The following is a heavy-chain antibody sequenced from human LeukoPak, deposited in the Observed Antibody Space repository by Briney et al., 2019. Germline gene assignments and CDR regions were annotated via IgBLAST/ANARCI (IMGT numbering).Heavy chain of an antibody. Sequence: GGSLRLSCAASGFTFSDYYMSWIRQAPGKGLEWVSYISSSGSTIYYADSVKGRFTISRDNAKKSLYLQMNSLRAEDTAVYYCARDQTGYSSSWYGYYYYYMDVWGKGTTVTISS. J-gene: IGHJ6*03. CDR3: ARDQTGYSSSWYGYYYYYMDV. D-gene: IGHD6-13*01. CDR1: GFTFSDYY. V-gene: IGHV3-11*01. CDR2: ISSSGSTI.